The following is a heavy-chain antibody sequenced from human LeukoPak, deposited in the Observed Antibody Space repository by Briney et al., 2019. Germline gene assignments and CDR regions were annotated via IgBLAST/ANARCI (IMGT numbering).Heavy chain of an antibody. V-gene: IGHV5-51*01. CDR1: GYSFTNYW. D-gene: IGHD3-16*01. Sequence: GESLKISCQGSGYSFTNYWIGWVRQMPGKGLEWMGIIYPADSDTRYSPSFQGHVTISADKSISTAYLQRTSLKASDSAIYYCARGGSHFEYWGQGTLVTVSS. CDR3: ARGGSHFEY. J-gene: IGHJ4*02. CDR2: IYPADSDT.